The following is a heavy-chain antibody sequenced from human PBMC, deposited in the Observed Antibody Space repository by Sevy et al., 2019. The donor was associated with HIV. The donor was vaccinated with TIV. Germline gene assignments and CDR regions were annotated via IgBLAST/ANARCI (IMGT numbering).Heavy chain of an antibody. CDR2: ITRDGSST. V-gene: IGHV3-74*01. CDR1: GFTFSNYW. Sequence: GGSLRLSCATSGFTFSNYWMHWVRLLPGKGLEWVSRITRDGSSTSYADSVKGRFTISRDNAKNNLHLQIISLRAEDSAIYYCVRGNLGYTSGYASVWGQGSLVTVSS. D-gene: IGHD3-16*01. J-gene: IGHJ4*02. CDR3: VRGNLGYTSGYASV.